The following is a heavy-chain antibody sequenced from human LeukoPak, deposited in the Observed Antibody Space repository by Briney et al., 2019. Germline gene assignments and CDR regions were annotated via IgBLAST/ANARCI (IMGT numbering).Heavy chain of an antibody. CDR2: IYSGGST. V-gene: IGHV3-53*01. Sequence: GGSLRLSCAASGFTVSSNYMSWVRQAPGKGLEWVSVIYSGGSTYYADSVKGRFTISRDNSKNTLYLQMNSLRAEDTAVYYCARITRSGHPYYFDYWGQGTLVTVSS. CDR1: GFTVSSNY. CDR3: ARITRSGHPYYFDY. J-gene: IGHJ4*02.